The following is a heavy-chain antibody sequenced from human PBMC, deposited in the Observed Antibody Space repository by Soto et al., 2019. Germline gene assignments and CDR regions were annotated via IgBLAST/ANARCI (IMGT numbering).Heavy chain of an antibody. V-gene: IGHV3-9*01. CDR2: ISWNSGSI. CDR3: AKGLFVRAQNYYYYMDV. Sequence: EVQLVESGGGLVQPGRSLRLSCAASGFTFDDYAMHWVRQAPGKGLEWVSGISWNSGSIGYADSVRGRFTISRDNAKKSMYLQMNSLRAEDTALYYCAKGLFVRAQNYYYYMDVWGKGTTVTVSS. CDR1: GFTFDDYA. J-gene: IGHJ6*03. D-gene: IGHD3-10*02.